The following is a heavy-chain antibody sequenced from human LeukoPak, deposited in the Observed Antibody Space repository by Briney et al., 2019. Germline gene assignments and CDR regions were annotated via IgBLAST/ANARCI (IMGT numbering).Heavy chain of an antibody. CDR1: GFTFNNYA. V-gene: IGHV3-23*01. D-gene: IGHD3-9*01. J-gene: IGHJ4*02. Sequence: GGSLRLSCAASGFTFNNYAMSWVRQAPGKGLEWVSAISDNVGSTYYADSVKGRFTISRDNSKNTLYLQMNSLRAEDTAMYYCAKESYYDILTGYSHYWGQGTLVTVSS. CDR2: ISDNVGST. CDR3: AKESYYDILTGYSHY.